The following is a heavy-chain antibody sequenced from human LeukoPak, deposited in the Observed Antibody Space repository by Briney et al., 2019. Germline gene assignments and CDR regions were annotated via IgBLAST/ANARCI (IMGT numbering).Heavy chain of an antibody. CDR3: ARPRGARGPFDY. CDR1: GGSFSGYY. J-gene: IGHJ4*02. CDR2: VNHSGST. V-gene: IGHV4-34*01. Sequence: SETLSLTCAVYGGSFSGYYWSWIRQPPGKGLEWIGEVNHSGSTNYNPSLKSRVTISVDTSKNQFSLKLSSVTAADTAVYYCARPRGARGPFDYWGQGTLVTVSS. D-gene: IGHD1-26*01.